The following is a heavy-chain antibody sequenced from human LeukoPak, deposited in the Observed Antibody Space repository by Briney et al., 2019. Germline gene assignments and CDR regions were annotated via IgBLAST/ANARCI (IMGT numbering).Heavy chain of an antibody. CDR3: ARDPGGTWGFDY. CDR1: GYAFTSHG. J-gene: IGHJ4*02. D-gene: IGHD7-27*01. Sequence: ASVKVSCKASGYAFTSHGLSWARQAPGQGLEWMGWISIYSGNTNYAQKFQDRISMTTDTSTNTAYMELRSLKSDDTAVYYCARDPGGTWGFDYWGQGALVTVSS. V-gene: IGHV1-18*01. CDR2: ISIYSGNT.